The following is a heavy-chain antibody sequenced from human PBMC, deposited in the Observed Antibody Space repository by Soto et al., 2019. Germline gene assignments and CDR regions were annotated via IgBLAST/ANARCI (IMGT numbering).Heavy chain of an antibody. J-gene: IGHJ4*02. CDR3: AREPPETPPDY. Sequence: QVQLVQSGADVKKPGASVKVSCKASGYTFSDYGVSWVRQAPGQGLEWMGWISSKNGNTNFAQKVRGRVTMTTDPSTSTVYMELRSLRPDDTAVYYCAREPPETPPDYWGQGTLVPVSS. CDR2: ISSKNGNT. V-gene: IGHV1-18*01. CDR1: GYTFSDYG.